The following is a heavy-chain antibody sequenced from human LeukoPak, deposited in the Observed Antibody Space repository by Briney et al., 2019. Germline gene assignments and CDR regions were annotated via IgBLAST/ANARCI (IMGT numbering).Heavy chain of an antibody. D-gene: IGHD3-9*01. Sequence: PSETLSLTCTVSGYSISSGYYWGWIRQPPGKGLEWIGSIYHSGSTYYNPSLKSRVTISVDTSKNQFSLKLSSVTAADTAVYYCAREYRYFDWTNEGTDWFDPWGQGTLVTVSS. V-gene: IGHV4-38-2*02. CDR2: IYHSGST. CDR3: AREYRYFDWTNEGTDWFDP. CDR1: GYSISSGYY. J-gene: IGHJ5*02.